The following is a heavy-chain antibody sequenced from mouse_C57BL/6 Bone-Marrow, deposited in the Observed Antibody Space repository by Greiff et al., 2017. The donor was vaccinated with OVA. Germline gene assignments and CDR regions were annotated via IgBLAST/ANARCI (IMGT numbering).Heavy chain of an antibody. Sequence: SGAELAGPGASVTLSCKASGYSFTSYGISWVKQRPGQGLEWIGEIYPRSGNTYYYEKLKGKAILNADKSSSTAYMELRSLTSENSAVYVCTRLYYGSYDYFDYWGQGTTLTVSS. CDR1: GYSFTSYG. CDR2: IYPRSGNT. V-gene: IGHV1-81*01. D-gene: IGHD1-1*01. CDR3: TRLYYGSYDYFDY. J-gene: IGHJ2*01.